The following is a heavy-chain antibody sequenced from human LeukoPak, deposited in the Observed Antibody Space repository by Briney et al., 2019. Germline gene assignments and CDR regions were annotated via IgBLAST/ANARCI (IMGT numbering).Heavy chain of an antibody. D-gene: IGHD6-13*01. CDR3: ARAEGIAAARGTYYFDY. Sequence: PSETLSLTCAVSGGSISSSNWWRWVRQPPGKGLEWIGEIYHSGSTNYNPSLKSRVTISVDKSKNQFSLKLSSVTAADTAVYYCARAEGIAAARGTYYFDYWGQGTLVTVSS. CDR1: GGSISSSNW. V-gene: IGHV4-4*02. J-gene: IGHJ4*02. CDR2: IYHSGST.